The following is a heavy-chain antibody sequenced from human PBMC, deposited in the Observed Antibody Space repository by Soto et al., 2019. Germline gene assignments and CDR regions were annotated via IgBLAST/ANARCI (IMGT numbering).Heavy chain of an antibody. CDR3: ERARLAYCDGDCYYFDY. V-gene: IGHV4-34*01. CDR2: INHSGST. J-gene: IGHJ4*02. D-gene: IGHD2-21*02. Sequence: SETLSLTCAVYGGSFSGYYWSWIRQPPGKGLEWIGEINHSGSTNYNPSLKSRVTISVDTSKNQFSLKLSSVTAADTAVYYCERARLAYCDGDCYYFDYWGQGTLVTVSS. CDR1: GGSFSGYY.